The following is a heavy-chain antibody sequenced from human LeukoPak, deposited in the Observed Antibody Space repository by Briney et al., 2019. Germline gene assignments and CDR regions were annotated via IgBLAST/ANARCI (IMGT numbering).Heavy chain of an antibody. D-gene: IGHD1-26*01. V-gene: IGHV3-30*18. CDR3: AKDSNAGSYDY. J-gene: IGHJ4*02. CDR1: GFTFSSYG. Sequence: PGGSLRLSCAASGFTFSSYGMHWVRQAPGKGLEWVAVISYDGGNKYYADSVKGRFTISRDNSKNTLYLQMNSLRAEDTAVYYCAKDSNAGSYDYWGQGTLVTVSS. CDR2: ISYDGGNK.